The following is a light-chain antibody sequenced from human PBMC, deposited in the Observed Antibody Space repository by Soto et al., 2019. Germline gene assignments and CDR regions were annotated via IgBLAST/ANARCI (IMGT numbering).Light chain of an antibody. CDR1: SSDVGSYSL. CDR3: CSYAGSSTYVV. J-gene: IGLJ2*01. CDR2: EVS. Sequence: QSALIQPASVSGSPGQSITISCTGTSSDVGSYSLVSWYQQHPGKAPKLMIYEVSKRPSGVSNRFSGSKSGNTASLTISGLQAEDEADYYCCSYAGSSTYVVFGGGTKLTVL. V-gene: IGLV2-23*02.